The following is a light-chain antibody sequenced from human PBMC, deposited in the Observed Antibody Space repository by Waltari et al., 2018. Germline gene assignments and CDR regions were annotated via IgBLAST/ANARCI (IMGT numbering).Light chain of an antibody. CDR1: SSDVGRYNL. J-gene: IGLJ2*01. V-gene: IGLV2-23*01. CDR3: CSYAGIVV. Sequence: QSALPQPASVSGSPGPSITLSCPGTSSDVGRYNLVSWYQQHPGKAPKLMIYEGSKRPSGVSNRFSGSKSGNTASLTISGLQAEDEADYYCCSYAGIVVFGGGTKLTVL. CDR2: EGS.